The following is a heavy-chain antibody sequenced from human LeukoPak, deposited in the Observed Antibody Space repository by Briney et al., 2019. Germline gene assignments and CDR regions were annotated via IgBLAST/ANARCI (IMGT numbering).Heavy chain of an antibody. V-gene: IGHV1-2*02. D-gene: IGHD2-8*01. CDR2: INPNSGGT. CDR3: ARVLNRPTEEGY. CDR1: GYTFTGYY. Sequence: ASVKVSRKPSGYTFTGYYMHWVRQAPGQGLEWMGWINPNSGGTNYAQKFQGRVTMTRDTSITTAYMELSRLRSDDTAVYYCARVLNRPTEEGYWGQGTLVTVSS. J-gene: IGHJ4*02.